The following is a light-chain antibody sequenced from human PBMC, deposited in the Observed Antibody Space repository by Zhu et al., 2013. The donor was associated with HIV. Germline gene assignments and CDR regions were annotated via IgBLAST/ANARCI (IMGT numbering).Light chain of an antibody. J-gene: IGKJ2*01. CDR3: QQYNSYT. CDR1: HNIDNW. CDR2: DAS. V-gene: IGKV1-5*01. Sequence: IHLTQSPPTLSASVGDRITITCRASHNIDNWLAWYQQKPEKAPRLLISDASLLQRGVPSRFSGSGSGTEFTLTIASLQSDDFAAYYCQQYNSYTFGQGTKLEIK.